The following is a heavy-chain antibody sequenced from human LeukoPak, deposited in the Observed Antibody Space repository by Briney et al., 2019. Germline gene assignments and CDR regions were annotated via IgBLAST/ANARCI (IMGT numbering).Heavy chain of an antibody. Sequence: GGSLRLSCAASGCTFSKYWMLWVRQAPGKGLESVSRINTDGTVTTYADSVKGRFTVSRDNADNTMFLQMNSVRDEGTAVYYCATKQWLAPPPDSWGQGTPVTVSS. CDR3: ATKQWLAPPPDS. J-gene: IGHJ4*02. D-gene: IGHD6-19*01. CDR1: GCTFSKYW. V-gene: IGHV3-74*01. CDR2: INTDGTVT.